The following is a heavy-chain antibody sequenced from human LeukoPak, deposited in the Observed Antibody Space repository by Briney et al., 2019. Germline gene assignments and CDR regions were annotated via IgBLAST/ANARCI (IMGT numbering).Heavy chain of an antibody. D-gene: IGHD3-16*01. J-gene: IGHJ4*02. CDR2: ISGSGGST. Sequence: GGSLRLSCAASGFTFSSYAMSWVRQVPGKGLEGASAISGSGGSTYYADSVKGRFTISRDNSKNTLYLQMNSLRAEDTAVYYCARDVALRPRLWVYWGQGTLVTVSS. CDR1: GFTFSSYA. CDR3: ARDVALRPRLWVY. V-gene: IGHV3-23*01.